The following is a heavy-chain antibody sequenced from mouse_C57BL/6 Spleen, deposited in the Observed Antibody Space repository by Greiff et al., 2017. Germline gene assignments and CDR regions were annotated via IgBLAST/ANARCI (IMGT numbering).Heavy chain of an antibody. Sequence: VKLQESGAELARPGASVKMSCKASGYTFTSYTMHWVKQRPGQGLEWIGYINPSSGYTKYNQKFKDKATLTADKSSSTAYMQLSSLTSEDSAVYYCAGGYAMDYWGQGTSVTVSS. V-gene: IGHV1-4*01. CDR1: GYTFTSYT. D-gene: IGHD1-1*02. J-gene: IGHJ4*01. CDR2: INPSSGYT. CDR3: AGGYAMDY.